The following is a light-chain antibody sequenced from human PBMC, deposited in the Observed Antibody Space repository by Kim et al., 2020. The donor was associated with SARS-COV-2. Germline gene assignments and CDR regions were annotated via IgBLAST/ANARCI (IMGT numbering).Light chain of an antibody. CDR3: QQYNSYSVT. Sequence: DIQMTQSPSTLSASVGDRVTITCRASQSISTWLAWYQQKPGKGPKLLINKASSLESGVPSRVSGSGSGTEFTLTISSLQPDDFATFYCQQYNSYSVTFGQGTKLEI. CDR2: KAS. CDR1: QSISTW. V-gene: IGKV1-5*03. J-gene: IGKJ2*01.